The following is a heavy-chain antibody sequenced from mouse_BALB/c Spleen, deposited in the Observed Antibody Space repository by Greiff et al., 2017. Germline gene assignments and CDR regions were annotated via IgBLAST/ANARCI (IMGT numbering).Heavy chain of an antibody. CDR3: TRDYSAY. CDR1: GFTFSNYW. J-gene: IGHJ3*01. V-gene: IGHV6-6*02. D-gene: IGHD2-12*01. Sequence: EVMLVESGGGLVQPGGSMKLSCVASGFTFSNYWMNWVRQSPEKGLEWVAEIRLKSNNYATHYAESVKGRFTISRDDSKSSVYLQMNNLRAEDTGIYYCTRDYSAYWGQGTLVTVSA. CDR2: IRLKSNNYAT.